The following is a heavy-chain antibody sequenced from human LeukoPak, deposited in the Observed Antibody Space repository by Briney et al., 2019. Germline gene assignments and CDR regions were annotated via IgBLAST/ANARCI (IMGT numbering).Heavy chain of an antibody. J-gene: IGHJ5*02. CDR2: INPNSGGT. Sequence: ASVKVSCKASGYTFTGYYMHWVRQAPGQGLEWMGWINPNSGGTNYAQKFQGRVTMTRDTSISTAYMELSRLRSDDTAVYYCARAYIVVVPAAISWFDPWDQGTLVTVSS. CDR3: ARAYIVVVPAAISWFDP. V-gene: IGHV1-2*02. D-gene: IGHD2-2*02. CDR1: GYTFTGYY.